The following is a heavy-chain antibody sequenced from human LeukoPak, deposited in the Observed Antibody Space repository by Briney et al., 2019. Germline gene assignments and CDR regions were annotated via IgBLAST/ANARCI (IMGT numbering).Heavy chain of an antibody. Sequence: GESLKISRKGSGYSFTGYCIGWVRQVPGKGLGWMGIIYPGDSDTRYSPSFQGQVTISTDKSISTAYLQWSSLNASDTAMYYCARLEGTTLYFYYWGQGTLVTVSS. CDR1: GYSFTGYC. CDR2: IYPGDSDT. J-gene: IGHJ4*02. CDR3: ARLEGTTLYFYY. V-gene: IGHV5-51*01. D-gene: IGHD1-7*01.